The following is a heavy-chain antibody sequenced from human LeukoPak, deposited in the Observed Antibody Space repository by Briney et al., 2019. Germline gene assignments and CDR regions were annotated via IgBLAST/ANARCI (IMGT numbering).Heavy chain of an antibody. J-gene: IGHJ6*03. CDR1: GFTFSSYG. V-gene: IGHV3-30*02. CDR2: IRYDGSNK. Sequence: GGSLRLSCAASGFTFSSYGMHWVRQAPGKGLEWVAFIRYDGSNKYYADSVKGRFTISRDNAKNSLYLQMNSLRAEDTAVYYCARGVYGSGSYYTPGYYYMDVWGKGTTVTISS. D-gene: IGHD3-10*01. CDR3: ARGVYGSGSYYTPGYYYMDV.